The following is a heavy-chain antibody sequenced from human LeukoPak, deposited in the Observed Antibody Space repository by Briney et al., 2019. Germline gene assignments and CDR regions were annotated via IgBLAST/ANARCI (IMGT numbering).Heavy chain of an antibody. V-gene: IGHV1-2*02. CDR2: INPNSGGT. D-gene: IGHD3-22*01. CDR1: GYTFTGYY. Sequence: ASVKVSCKASGYTFTGYYMHWVRQAAGQGLEWMGWINPNSGGTNYAQKFQGRVTMTRDTSISTAYMELSRLRSDDTAVYYCARGEVSSGYYLPYWGQGTLVTVSS. CDR3: ARGEVSSGYYLPY. J-gene: IGHJ4*02.